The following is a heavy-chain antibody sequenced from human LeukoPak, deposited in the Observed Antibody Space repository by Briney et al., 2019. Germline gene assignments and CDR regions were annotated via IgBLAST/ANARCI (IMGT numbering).Heavy chain of an antibody. Sequence: GGSLRLSCAASGFTVSSNYMSWVRQAPGKGLEWVSVIYSGGSTYYADSVKGRFTVSRDNSKNTLYLQMNSLRVEDTAVYYCAVGYSSGRFTYFQHWGQGTLVTVS. CDR3: AVGYSSGRFTYFQH. D-gene: IGHD6-19*01. CDR2: IYSGGST. J-gene: IGHJ1*01. CDR1: GFTVSSNY. V-gene: IGHV3-53*05.